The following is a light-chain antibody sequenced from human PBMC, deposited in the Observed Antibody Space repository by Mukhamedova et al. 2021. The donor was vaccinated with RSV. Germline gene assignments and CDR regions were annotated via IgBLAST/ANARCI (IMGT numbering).Light chain of an antibody. V-gene: IGLV2-14*01. CDR2: EVS. Sequence: ITISCTGTSSDVGGYNYVSWYQQHPGKAPKLMIYEVSKRPSGVSNRFSGSKSGNTASLTISGLQAEDEADYYCSPYTSSSTLGVF. J-gene: IGLJ1*01. CDR3: SPYTSSSTLGV. CDR1: SSDVGGYNY.